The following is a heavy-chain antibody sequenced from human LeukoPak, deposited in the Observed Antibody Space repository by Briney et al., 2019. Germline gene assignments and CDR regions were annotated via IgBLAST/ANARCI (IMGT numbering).Heavy chain of an antibody. CDR2: INGDETSR. CDR3: ARDRAEHNWTYHTLFDY. D-gene: IGHD1-7*01. Sequence: GGSLRLSCTASGFTFRDYWMHWIRQTPREGLVWVSRINGDETSRAYADSVEGRFTISRDNAKNTLYLQIDSLRAEDSAIYYCARDRAEHNWTYHTLFDYWGQGTPVTVSS. CDR1: GFTFRDYW. J-gene: IGHJ4*02. V-gene: IGHV3-74*01.